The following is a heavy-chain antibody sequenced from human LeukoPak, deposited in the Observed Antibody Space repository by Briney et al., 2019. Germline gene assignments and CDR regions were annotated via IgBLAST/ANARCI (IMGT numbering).Heavy chain of an antibody. CDR3: ARAVTRRYCSSTSCYDYYYYGMDV. CDR2: INPSGGST. J-gene: IGHJ6*02. V-gene: IGHV1-46*01. D-gene: IGHD2-2*01. CDR1: GYTFTSYY. Sequence: GASVKVSCKASGYTFTSYYMHWVRQAPGQGLEWMGIINPSGGSTSYAQKFQGGVTMTRDTSTSTVYMELSSLRSEDTAVYYCARAVTRRYCSSTSCYDYYYYGMDVWGQGTTVTVSS.